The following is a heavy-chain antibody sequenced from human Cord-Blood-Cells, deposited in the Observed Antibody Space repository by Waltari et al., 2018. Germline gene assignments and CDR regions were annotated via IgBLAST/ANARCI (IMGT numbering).Heavy chain of an antibody. CDR1: GGTFSSYA. D-gene: IGHD7-27*01. V-gene: IGHV1-69*01. J-gene: IGHJ3*02. CDR3: ARGYRNWGRDHDAFDI. Sequence: QVQMVPSGAEVTKPGSSVKVSCKASGGTFSSYAISWVRQAPRQGLEWMGGIIPIFGTANYAQKFQGRVTITADESTSTAYMELSSLRSEDTAVYYCARGYRNWGRDHDAFDIWGQGTMVTVSS. CDR2: IIPIFGTA.